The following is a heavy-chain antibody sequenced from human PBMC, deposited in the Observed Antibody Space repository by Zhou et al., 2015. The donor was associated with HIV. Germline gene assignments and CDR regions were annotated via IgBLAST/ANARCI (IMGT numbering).Heavy chain of an antibody. CDR2: IIPIFGTA. J-gene: IGHJ2*01. V-gene: IGHV1-69*01. CDR3: AREGLISLRSAPYWYFDL. CDR1: GGTFSSYA. Sequence: QVQLVQSGAEVKKPGSSVKVSCKASGGTFSSYAISWVRQAPGQGLEWMGGIIPIFGTANYAQKFQGRVTITADESTSTAYMELSSLRSEDTAVYYCAREGLISLRSAPYWYFDLWGRGTLVTVSS. D-gene: IGHD3-10*01.